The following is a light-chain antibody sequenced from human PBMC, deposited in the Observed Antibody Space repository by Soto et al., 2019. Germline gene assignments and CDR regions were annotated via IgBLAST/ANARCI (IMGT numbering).Light chain of an antibody. J-gene: IGKJ1*01. V-gene: IGKV1-5*03. CDR3: QNYNATRT. CDR1: QSISSW. CDR2: KAS. Sequence: DIQMTQSPSTLSASVGDRVTITCRASQSISSWLAWYQQKPGKAPKLLIYKASSLESGVPSRFSGSGSGTESPPTLSTLQPEDFAPYNCQNYNATRTSGQGPRFEIK.